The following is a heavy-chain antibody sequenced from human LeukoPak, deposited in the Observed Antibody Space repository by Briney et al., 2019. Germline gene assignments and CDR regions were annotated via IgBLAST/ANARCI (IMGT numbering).Heavy chain of an antibody. CDR2: IKTDGSTT. CDR3: ARRGSPFY. D-gene: IGHD3-10*01. J-gene: IGHJ4*02. Sequence: GGSLRLSCVASGFNFSTSWMNWVRQAPGKGLVWVSRIKTDGSTTTYADFVKGRVTVSRDNAKNTLYLQMNSLRAEDTAVYYCARRGSPFYWGQGTLVTVSS. CDR1: GFNFSTSW. V-gene: IGHV3-74*01.